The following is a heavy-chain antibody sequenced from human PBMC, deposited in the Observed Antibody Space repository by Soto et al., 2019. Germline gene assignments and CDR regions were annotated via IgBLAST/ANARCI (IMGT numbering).Heavy chain of an antibody. V-gene: IGHV4-61*01. CDR2: IYNSGST. Sequence: QVQLQESGPGLVKPSETLSLTCTVSGGSVSSGNYYWSWIRQPPGKGLEWIGYIYNSGSTNYNPSLKSRGTISVDTTKNQFSLKLSSGTAADTAVYYCARGRAEMAAVTTYDNWGQGTMVTVSS. D-gene: IGHD3-3*01. J-gene: IGHJ3*02. CDR3: ARGRAEMAAVTTYDN. CDR1: GGSVSSGNYY.